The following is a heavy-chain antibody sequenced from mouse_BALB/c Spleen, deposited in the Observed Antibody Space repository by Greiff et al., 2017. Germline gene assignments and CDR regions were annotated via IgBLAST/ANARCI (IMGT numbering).Heavy chain of an antibody. J-gene: IGHJ4*01. Sequence: VQLQESGPGLVQPSQSLSITCTVSGFSLTSYGVHWVRQSPGKGLEWLGVIWSGGSTDYNAAFISRLSISKDNSKSQVFFKMNSLQANDTAIYYCARNKGDGNYVDYAMDYWGQGTSVTVSS. CDR1: GFSLTSYG. CDR3: ARNKGDGNYVDYAMDY. V-gene: IGHV2-2*02. D-gene: IGHD2-1*01. CDR2: IWSGGST.